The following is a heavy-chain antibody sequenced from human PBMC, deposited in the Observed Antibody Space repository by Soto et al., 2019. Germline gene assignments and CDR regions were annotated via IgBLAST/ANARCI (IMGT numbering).Heavy chain of an antibody. CDR1: GFTFSSYA. Sequence: LRLSCAASGFTFSSYAMSWVRQAPGKGLEWVSAISGSGGSTYYADSVKGRFTISRDNSKNTLYLQMNSLRAEDTAVYYCAKRTYYYDSSLRGWFDPWGQGTLVTVSS. D-gene: IGHD3-22*01. J-gene: IGHJ5*02. CDR2: ISGSGGST. CDR3: AKRTYYYDSSLRGWFDP. V-gene: IGHV3-23*01.